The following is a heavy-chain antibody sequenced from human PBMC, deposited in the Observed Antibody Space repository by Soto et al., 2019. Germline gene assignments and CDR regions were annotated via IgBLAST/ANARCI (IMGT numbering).Heavy chain of an antibody. CDR2: ISSSSSYI. CDR3: ATIQGLNGLNYY. D-gene: IGHD2-8*01. Sequence: GGSLRLSCAASGFTFSSYSMNWVRQAPGKGLEWVSSISSSSSYIYYADSVKGRFTISRDNAKNSLYLQMNSLRAEDTAVYYCATIQGLNGLNYYWGQGTLVTVSS. V-gene: IGHV3-21*01. J-gene: IGHJ4*02. CDR1: GFTFSSYS.